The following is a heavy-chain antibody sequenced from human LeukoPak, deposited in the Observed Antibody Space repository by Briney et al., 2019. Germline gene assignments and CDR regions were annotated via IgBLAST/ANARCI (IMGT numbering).Heavy chain of an antibody. CDR3: ARRGIGSFDY. D-gene: IGHD1-26*01. CDR1: GGSISSYY. V-gene: IGHV4-59*08. CDR2: IYYSGST. J-gene: IGHJ4*02. Sequence: PSETLSLTCTVSGGSISSYYWSWIRQPPGKGLEWIGYIYYSGSTNYNPSLKSRVTISVDTSKNQFSLKLSSVTAADTAVYYCARRGIGSFDYWGQGTLVTVSS.